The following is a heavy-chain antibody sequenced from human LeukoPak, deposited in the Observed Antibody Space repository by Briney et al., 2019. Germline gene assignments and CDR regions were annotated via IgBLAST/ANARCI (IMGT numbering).Heavy chain of an antibody. V-gene: IGHV4-38-2*01. CDR2: IYHSGST. D-gene: IGHD4-17*01. J-gene: IGHJ4*02. CDR1: GLIMRSSDY. CDR3: ARNRSVTTTPGFDH. Sequence: SETLSLTCAVSGLIMRSSDYWGWIRQSPGKGLEWIGSIYHSGSTHYNPSLKSRVTISVDKSKNQFSLMLHSADSQATAVYYCARNRSVTTTPGFDHWGQGTLVTVSS.